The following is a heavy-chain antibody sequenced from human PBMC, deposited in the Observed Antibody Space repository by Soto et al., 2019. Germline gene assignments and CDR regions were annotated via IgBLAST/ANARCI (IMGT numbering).Heavy chain of an antibody. V-gene: IGHV4-34*01. CDR2: INHSGST. CDR3: ARVWYYYGSGTFYGMDV. Sequence: SETLSLTCAVYGGSFSGYYWSWIRQPPGKGLEWIGEINHSGSTNYNPSLKSRVTISVDTSKNQFSLKLSSVTAADTAVYYCARVWYYYGSGTFYGMDVWGQGTTVTVSS. J-gene: IGHJ6*02. CDR1: GGSFSGYY. D-gene: IGHD3-10*01.